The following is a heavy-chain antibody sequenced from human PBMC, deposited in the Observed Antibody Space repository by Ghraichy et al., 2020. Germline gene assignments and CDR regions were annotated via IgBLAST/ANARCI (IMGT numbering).Heavy chain of an antibody. Sequence: GGSLRLSCAASGFTLSNYAMNWVRQAPGKGLEWVSSISGSGNTYYADSVKGRFTISRDTSKNTLFLQMNSLRVEDTALYYCAKTNYYDTSGYYWGQGTLVTVSS. J-gene: IGHJ4*02. CDR3: AKTNYYDTSGYY. CDR2: ISGSGNT. D-gene: IGHD3-22*01. V-gene: IGHV3-23*01. CDR1: GFTLSNYA.